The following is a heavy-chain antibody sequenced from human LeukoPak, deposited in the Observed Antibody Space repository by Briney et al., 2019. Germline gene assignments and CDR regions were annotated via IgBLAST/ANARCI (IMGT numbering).Heavy chain of an antibody. V-gene: IGHV3-64*01. Sequence: PGGSLRLSCAASGFTFSSYAMHWVRQAPGKGLEYVSAVSSNGGSTYYANSVKGRFTISRDNSKNTLYLQMGSLRAEDMAVYYCARETATRKFDYWGQGTLVTVSS. J-gene: IGHJ4*02. D-gene: IGHD5-12*01. CDR3: ARETATRKFDY. CDR2: VSSNGGST. CDR1: GFTFSSYA.